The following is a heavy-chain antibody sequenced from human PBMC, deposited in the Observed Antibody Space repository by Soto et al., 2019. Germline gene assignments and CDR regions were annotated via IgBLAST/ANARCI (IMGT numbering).Heavy chain of an antibody. V-gene: IGHV4-61*01. D-gene: IGHD3-16*01. J-gene: IGHJ4*02. CDR2: IYYSGTT. CDR1: GDSVSNDNYY. Sequence: TSATLSLTCGVSGDSVSNDNYYWSWIRQPPGKGLEWIGYIYYSGTTNYNSYLKSRLSLSVDMSKNQFSLKLASVTAADTAVYFCARSQRGRTAFTFDYWGQGALVTVSS. CDR3: ARSQRGRTAFTFDY.